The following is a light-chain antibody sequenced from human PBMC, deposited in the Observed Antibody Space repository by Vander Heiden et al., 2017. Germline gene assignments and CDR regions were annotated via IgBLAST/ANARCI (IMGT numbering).Light chain of an antibody. CDR1: QSLLHSNGDND. Sequence: IVMTQSPLSLPVTPGEPASISCSSSQSLLHSNGDNDLDGYLQKQGKSPQLLIYLGSKRASGFPDRSSGSGSGTDFTLKTSRVEAEDVGGYYGRRAVEPPQTFGQGTKLEIK. CDR3: RRAVEPPQT. J-gene: IGKJ2*01. CDR2: LGS. V-gene: IGKV2-28*01.